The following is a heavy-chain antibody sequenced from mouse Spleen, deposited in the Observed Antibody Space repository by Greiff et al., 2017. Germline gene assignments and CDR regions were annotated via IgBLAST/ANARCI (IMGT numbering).Heavy chain of an antibody. Sequence: VQGVESGPGLVAPSQSLSITCTVSGFSLTNYAVHWVRQSPGKGLEWLGVIWSDGSTDYNAAFISRLSISKDNSKSQVFFKMNSLQADDTAIYYCARNLKIGYDLAMDYWGQGTSVTVSS. CDR1: GFSLTNYA. V-gene: IGHV2-4-1*01. D-gene: IGHD2-14*01. CDR2: IWSDGST. J-gene: IGHJ4*01. CDR3: ARNLKIGYDLAMDY.